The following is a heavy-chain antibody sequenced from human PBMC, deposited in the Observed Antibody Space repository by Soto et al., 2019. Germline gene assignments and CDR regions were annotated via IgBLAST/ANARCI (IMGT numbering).Heavy chain of an antibody. CDR1: SGSISSSNW. D-gene: IGHD6-13*01. CDR2: IYHSGST. V-gene: IGHV4-4*02. J-gene: IGHJ4*02. Sequence: QVQLQESGPGLVKPSGTLSLTCAVSSGSISSSNWWSWVRQPPGKGLEWIGEIYHSGSTNYNPSLKRLVTISVDKSKNQFSLKLSSVTAADTAVYYCARDKRSGIADVRYYFDYWGQGTLVTVSS. CDR3: ARDKRSGIADVRYYFDY.